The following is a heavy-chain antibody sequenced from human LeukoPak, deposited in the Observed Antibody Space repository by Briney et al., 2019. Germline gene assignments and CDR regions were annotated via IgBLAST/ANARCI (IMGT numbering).Heavy chain of an antibody. CDR1: GYSISSGYY. J-gene: IGHJ3*02. V-gene: IGHV4-38-2*02. CDR3: ARDWGYCSSTSCYLDDAFDI. D-gene: IGHD2-2*01. Sequence: SETLSLTCTVSGYSISSGYYWGWIRQPPGKGLEWIGCIYHSGSTYYNPSLKSRVTISVDTSKNQFSLKLSSVTAADTAVYYCARDWGYCSSTSCYLDDAFDIWGQGTMVTVSS. CDR2: IYHSGST.